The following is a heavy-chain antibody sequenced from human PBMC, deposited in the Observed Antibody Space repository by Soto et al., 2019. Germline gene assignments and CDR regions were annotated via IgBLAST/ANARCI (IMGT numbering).Heavy chain of an antibody. J-gene: IGHJ6*02. D-gene: IGHD5-18*01. V-gene: IGHV3-21*01. CDR3: ARGAIRGYSYGHSDY. CDR1: GFSFSSYT. CDR2: ISITGSYI. Sequence: GGSLRLSCAASGFSFSSYTMDWVCQAPGKGLQWVSSISITGSYIYYADSVKGRFAISRDNAQNSLYLHMNSLRAEDTAVYYCARGAIRGYSYGHSDYWGQGTTVTVSS.